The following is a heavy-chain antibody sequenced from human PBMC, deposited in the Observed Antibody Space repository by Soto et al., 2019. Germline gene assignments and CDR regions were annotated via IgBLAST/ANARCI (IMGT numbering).Heavy chain of an antibody. CDR3: ARDSHRKDSSSSFDY. V-gene: IGHV1-69*13. CDR1: GGTFSSYA. D-gene: IGHD6-6*01. J-gene: IGHJ4*02. Sequence: ASVKVSCKASGGTFSSYAISWVRQAPGQGLEWMGGIIPIFGTANYAQKFQGRVTITADESTSTAYMELSSLRSEDTAVYYCARDSHRKDSSSSFDYWGQGTLVTVSS. CDR2: IIPIFGTA.